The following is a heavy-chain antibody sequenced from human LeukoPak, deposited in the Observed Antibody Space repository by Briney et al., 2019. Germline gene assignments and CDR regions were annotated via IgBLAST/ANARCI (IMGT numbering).Heavy chain of an antibody. CDR3: ATRSYNKGWSPFDN. Sequence: GESLRLSCAASGFTFSNYWMSWVRQAPGKGLEWVANIKQDGSEEIYVDSLKGRFTISRDNAKNSLHLQINSLRAEDTAFYYCATRSYNKGWSPFDNWGQGTLVTVSS. D-gene: IGHD6-19*01. CDR2: IKQDGSEE. V-gene: IGHV3-7*01. CDR1: GFTFSNYW. J-gene: IGHJ4*02.